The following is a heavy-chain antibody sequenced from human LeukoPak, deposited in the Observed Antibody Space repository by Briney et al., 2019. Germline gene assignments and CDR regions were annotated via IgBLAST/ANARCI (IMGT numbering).Heavy chain of an antibody. V-gene: IGHV4-34*01. Sequence: PSETLSLTCTVSGGSISSYYWSWIRQPPGKGLEWIGEINHSGSTNYNPSLKSRVTISVDTSKNQFSLKLSSVTAADTAVYYCARGTLNWYFDLWGRGTLVTVSS. CDR3: ARGTLNWYFDL. CDR2: INHSGST. CDR1: GGSISSYY. J-gene: IGHJ2*01.